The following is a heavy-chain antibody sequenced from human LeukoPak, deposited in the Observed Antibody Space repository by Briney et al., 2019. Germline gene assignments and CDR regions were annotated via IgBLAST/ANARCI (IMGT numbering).Heavy chain of an antibody. Sequence: SETLSLTCTVSGGSIGSSTYYWGWIRQPPGKGLEWIGSIYYSGSPYYNPSLESRVTIFVYTSKNQFSLKLSSVTAADTAVYYCARHGTGGPYYYYGMDVWGQGTTVTVSS. CDR1: GGSIGSSTYY. CDR3: ARHGTGGPYYYYGMDV. D-gene: IGHD3/OR15-3a*01. J-gene: IGHJ6*02. CDR2: IYYSGSP. V-gene: IGHV4-39*01.